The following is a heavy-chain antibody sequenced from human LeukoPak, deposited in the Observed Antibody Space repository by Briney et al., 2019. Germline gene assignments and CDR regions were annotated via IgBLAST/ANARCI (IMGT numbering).Heavy chain of an antibody. CDR3: ARGNRGGLLWFGEFHYRFDY. CDR2: ISAYNGNT. J-gene: IGHJ4*02. D-gene: IGHD3-10*01. CDR1: GYTFTSYG. Sequence: ASVKVSCKASGYTFTSYGISWVRQAPGQGLEWMGWISAYNGNTNYAQKLQGRVTMTTDTSTSTAYMELRSLRSEDTAAYYCARGNRGGLLWFGEFHYRFDYWGQGTLVTVSS. V-gene: IGHV1-18*01.